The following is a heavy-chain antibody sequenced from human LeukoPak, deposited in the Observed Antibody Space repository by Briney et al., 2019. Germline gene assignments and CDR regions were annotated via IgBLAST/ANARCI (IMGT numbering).Heavy chain of an antibody. CDR2: IYYSGST. CDR1: GGSISSYY. CDR3: ARDRGLMPFDY. V-gene: IGHV4-59*01. J-gene: IGHJ4*02. D-gene: IGHD3-10*01. Sequence: SETLSLTCTVSGGSISSYYWSWIRQPPGKGLEWIGYIYYSGSTNYNPSLKSRVTISVDTSKNQFSLKLSSVTAADTAVYYSARDRGLMPFDYWGQGTLVTVSS.